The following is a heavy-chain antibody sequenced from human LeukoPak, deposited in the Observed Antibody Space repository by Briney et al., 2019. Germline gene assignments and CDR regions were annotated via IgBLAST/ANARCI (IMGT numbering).Heavy chain of an antibody. J-gene: IGHJ4*02. CDR1: GFSFTTYW. V-gene: IGHV3-7*03. CDR3: ARDMGPGDY. Sequence: GGSLRLSCAASGFSFTTYWMSWVRQAPGKGLEWVANIKQDGSEKYYVDSVKGRFTISRDNAKNSLSLQMNSLRAEDTTLYYCARDMGPGDYWGQGTLVTVSS. CDR2: IKQDGSEK. D-gene: IGHD3-10*01.